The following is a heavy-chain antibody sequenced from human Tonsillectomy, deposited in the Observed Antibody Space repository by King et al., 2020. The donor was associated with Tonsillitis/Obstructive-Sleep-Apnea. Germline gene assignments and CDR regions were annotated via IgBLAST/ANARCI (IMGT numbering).Heavy chain of an antibody. V-gene: IGHV4-34*01. D-gene: IGHD2-8*01. CDR3: ARGAQWGY. CDR1: GGSFSGYY. Sequence: VQLQQWGEGLLKPSEPLSLTCAVYGGSFSGYYWSWVRQPPGKGLEWIGEISHSGSTSYNPSLKSRVTISLDMSKNQFSLKLRSVTAADTAVYYCARGAQWGYWGQGTLVTVSS. CDR2: ISHSGST. J-gene: IGHJ4*02.